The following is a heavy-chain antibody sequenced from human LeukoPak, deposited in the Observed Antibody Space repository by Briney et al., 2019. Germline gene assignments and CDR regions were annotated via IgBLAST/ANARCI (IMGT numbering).Heavy chain of an antibody. D-gene: IGHD3-10*01. J-gene: IGHJ4*02. CDR1: GFTFGGFG. CDR3: EKGSFGVDY. Sequence: PGGSLRLSCAASGFTFGGFGMHWVRQAPGKGLEWVAVIWYDGSKKYYEDSVKGRFTISRDNSKNTLHLQMNSLRVEDTAFYYCEKGSFGVDYWGQGTLVTVPS. V-gene: IGHV3-33*03. CDR2: IWYDGSKK.